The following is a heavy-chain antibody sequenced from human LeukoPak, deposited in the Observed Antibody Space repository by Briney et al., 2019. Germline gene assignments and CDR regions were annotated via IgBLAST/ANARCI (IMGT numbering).Heavy chain of an antibody. CDR1: GFTFSRYW. V-gene: IGHV3-7*05. Sequence: GRSLRLSCVVSGFTFSRYWMNWVPHARAKGLEWVANIHEDGSDEYYVDSVKGRFTISRDNAKNSLYLQMNSLRAEDTALYYCARTLRLGTPRAFDIWGRGTMVTVSS. D-gene: IGHD1-14*01. CDR2: IHEDGSDE. CDR3: ARTLRLGTPRAFDI. J-gene: IGHJ3*02.